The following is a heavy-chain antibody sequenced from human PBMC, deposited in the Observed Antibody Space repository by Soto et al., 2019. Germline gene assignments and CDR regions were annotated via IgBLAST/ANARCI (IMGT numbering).Heavy chain of an antibody. CDR1: GYTFTSYG. J-gene: IGHJ6*03. V-gene: IGHV1-18*01. CDR2: ISAYNGNT. CDR3: ATVNLSVVMDV. Sequence: ASVKVSCKASGYTFTSYGISWVLHAPGQGLEWMGWISAYNGNTNYAQKFQGRVTMTTDTSTNTAYMELSSLRSEDTAVYYCATVNLSVVMDVWGEGTTVTVSS.